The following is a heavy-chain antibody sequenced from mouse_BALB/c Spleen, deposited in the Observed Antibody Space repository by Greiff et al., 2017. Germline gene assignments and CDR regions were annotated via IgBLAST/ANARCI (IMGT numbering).Heavy chain of an antibody. CDR2: IAPGSGST. J-gene: IGHJ2*01. V-gene: IGHV1S41*01. CDR3: ARWVTVVAPFDY. Sequence: ELAKPGASVKLSCKASGYTFTSYWINWIKQRPGQGLEWIGRIAPGSGSTYYNEMFKGKATLTVDTSSSTAYIQLSSLSSEDSAVYFCARWVTVVAPFDYWGQGTTLTVSS. D-gene: IGHD1-1*01. CDR1: GYTFTSYW.